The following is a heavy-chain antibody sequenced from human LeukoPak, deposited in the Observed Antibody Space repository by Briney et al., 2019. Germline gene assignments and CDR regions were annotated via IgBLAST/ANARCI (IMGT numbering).Heavy chain of an antibody. CDR3: AKSGLNRFDY. V-gene: IGHV3-30*04. CDR2: ISHDGSNE. J-gene: IGHJ4*02. D-gene: IGHD2-15*01. Sequence: PGGSLRLSCAASGFTFSSSAMHWVRQAPGKGLEWVAFISHDGSNEYYADSVKGRFTISRDSSKNTLYLQMNSLRAEDTAVYYCAKSGLNRFDYWGQGTLVTVSS. CDR1: GFTFSSSA.